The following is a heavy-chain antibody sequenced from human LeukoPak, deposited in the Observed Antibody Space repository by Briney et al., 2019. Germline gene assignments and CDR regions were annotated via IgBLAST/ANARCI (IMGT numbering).Heavy chain of an antibody. CDR2: ISGSGGST. CDR3: AKVFPLAIVVVPAAPFDY. V-gene: IGHV3-23*01. CDR1: GFTFSSYA. D-gene: IGHD2-2*01. J-gene: IGHJ4*02. Sequence: GGSLRLSCAASGFTFSSYAMSWFRQAPGKGLEWVSAISGSGGSTYYADSVKGRFTISRDNSKNTLYLQMNSLRAEDTAVYYCAKVFPLAIVVVPAAPFDYWGQGTLVTVSS.